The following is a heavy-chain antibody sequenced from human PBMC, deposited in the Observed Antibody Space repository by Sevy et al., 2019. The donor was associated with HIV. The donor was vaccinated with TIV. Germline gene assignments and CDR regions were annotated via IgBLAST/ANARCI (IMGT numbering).Heavy chain of an antibody. CDR1: GFTFGSYS. V-gene: IGHV3-48*02. D-gene: IGHD2-15*01. CDR3: ARAYCSGGSCYSTPWLVSYYYYGMDV. J-gene: IGHJ6*02. CDR2: ISSSSSNI. Sequence: GESLKISCAASGFTFGSYSMNWVRQAPGKGLEWVSYISSSSSNIYYADSVKGRFTISRDNAKNSLYLQMNSLRDEDTAVYYCARAYCSGGSCYSTPWLVSYYYYGMDVWGQGTTVTVSS.